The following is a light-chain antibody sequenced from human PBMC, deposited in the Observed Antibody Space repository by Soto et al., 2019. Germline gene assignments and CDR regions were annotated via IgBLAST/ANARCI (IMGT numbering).Light chain of an antibody. J-gene: IGKJ2*01. CDR3: QQYNNWPPMYT. CDR1: QSVSSN. Sequence: EIVMTQSPATLSVSPGERATLSCRASQSVSSNLAWYQQKPGQAPRLLIYGVSTRATGIPARFSGSGSGTDFTLTINSLQSEDFAVYYCQQYNNWPPMYTIGQGTKLEIK. V-gene: IGKV3-15*01. CDR2: GVS.